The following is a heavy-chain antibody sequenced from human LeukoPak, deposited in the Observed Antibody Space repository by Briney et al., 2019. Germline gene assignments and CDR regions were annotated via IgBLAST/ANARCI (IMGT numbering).Heavy chain of an antibody. V-gene: IGHV1-2*04. CDR1: GYTFINYY. Sequence: GASVKVSCKASGYTFINYYMHWVRQAPGQGLEWMGWINPNSGGTNYAQKFQGWVTMTRDTSISTAYMELSRLRSDDTAVYYCARSRKKVEDFDYWGQGTLVTVSS. CDR3: ARSRKKVEDFDY. CDR2: INPNSGGT. J-gene: IGHJ4*02.